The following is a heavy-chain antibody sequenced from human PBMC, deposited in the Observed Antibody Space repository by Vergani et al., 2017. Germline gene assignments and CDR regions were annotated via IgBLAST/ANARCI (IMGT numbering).Heavy chain of an antibody. CDR3: NCFMGIQLWSNQNGMDV. CDR1: GFTFSSYA. J-gene: IGHJ6*02. CDR2: ISYDGSNK. Sequence: QVQLVESGGGVVQPGRSLRLSCAASGFTFSSYAMHWVRQAPGKGLEWVAVISYDGSNKYYADSVKGRFTISRDNSKNTLYLQMNSLRAEDTAVYYCNCFMGIQLWSNQNGMDVWGQGTTVTVSS. D-gene: IGHD5-18*01. V-gene: IGHV3-30*01.